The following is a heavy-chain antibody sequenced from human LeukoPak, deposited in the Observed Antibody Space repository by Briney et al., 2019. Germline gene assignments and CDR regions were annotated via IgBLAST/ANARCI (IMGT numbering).Heavy chain of an antibody. J-gene: IGHJ4*02. D-gene: IGHD5-24*01. V-gene: IGHV4-39*07. CDR3: AVLDGPIDY. CDR1: GGSIRNYNNY. CDR2: IYYSGTT. Sequence: PSETLSLTCIVSGGSIRNYNNYWGWIRQPPGKGLEWIGSIYYSGTTYYNPSLKSRVTISVDTSKNQFSLKLSSVTAADTAVYYCAVLDGPIDYWGQGTLVTVSS.